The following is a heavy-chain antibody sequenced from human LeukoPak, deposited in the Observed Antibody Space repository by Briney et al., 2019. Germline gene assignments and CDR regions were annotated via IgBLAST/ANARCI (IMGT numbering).Heavy chain of an antibody. CDR1: GFTFSSYS. CDR3: VSAGIAAAGTSYWFDP. V-gene: IGHV3-21*01. Sequence: PGGSLRLSCAASGFTFSSYSMNWVRQAPGKGLEWVSSISTRSGYIYYADSVKGRFTISRDNAKNSLYLQMNSLRAEDTAVYYCVSAGIAAAGTSYWFDPWGQGTLVTVSS. J-gene: IGHJ5*02. CDR2: ISTRSGYI. D-gene: IGHD6-13*01.